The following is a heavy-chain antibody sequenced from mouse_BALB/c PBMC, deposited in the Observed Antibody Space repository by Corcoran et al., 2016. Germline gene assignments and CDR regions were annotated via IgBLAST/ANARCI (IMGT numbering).Heavy chain of an antibody. J-gene: IGHJ4*01. CDR3: ERERKGTATYYAMDY. V-gene: IGHV1-26*01. Sequence: EVQLQQSGPELVKPGASMKISCKASGYSFTGYTMNWVKPSHGKNLEWIGLINPYNGGTSYNQKFKGKATLTLDKSSSTAYMELLSLTSEDSADYYCERERKGTATYYAMDYLGQGTSVTVSS. CDR1: GYSFTGYT. D-gene: IGHD1-2*01. CDR2: INPYNGGT.